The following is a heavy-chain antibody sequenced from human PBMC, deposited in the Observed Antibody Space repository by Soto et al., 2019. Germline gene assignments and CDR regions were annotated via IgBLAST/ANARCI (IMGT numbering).Heavy chain of an antibody. D-gene: IGHD3-3*02. Sequence: ESLKISCKGSGYNFANYWIGWVRQMPGKGLEWMGIIYPGDSETRYSPSFQGQVTISADKSISTAYLQWSSLKASDTAMYYCARPEDLASAPTRRTYWGQGTLVTVSS. CDR2: IYPGDSET. V-gene: IGHV5-51*01. CDR3: ARPEDLASAPTRRTY. CDR1: GYNFANYW. J-gene: IGHJ1*01.